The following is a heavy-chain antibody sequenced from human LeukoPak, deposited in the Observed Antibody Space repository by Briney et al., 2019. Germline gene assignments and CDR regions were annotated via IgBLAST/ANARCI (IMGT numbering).Heavy chain of an antibody. CDR3: AKSPGYSSGWYYFDY. CDR2: ISWNSGSI. CDR1: GFTFDIYG. D-gene: IGHD6-19*01. Sequence: GGSLRLSCAASGFTFDIYGLSWVRQAPGKGLEWVSGISWNSGSIGYADSVKGRFTISRDNAKNSLYLQMNSLRAEDMALYYCAKSPGYSSGWYYFDYWGQGTLVTVSS. J-gene: IGHJ4*02. V-gene: IGHV3-9*03.